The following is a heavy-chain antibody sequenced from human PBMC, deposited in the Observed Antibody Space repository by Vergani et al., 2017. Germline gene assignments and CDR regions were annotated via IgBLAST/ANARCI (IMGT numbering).Heavy chain of an antibody. CDR3: AISSGKQESTFDY. CDR1: GYSISSGYY. D-gene: IGHD3-10*01. J-gene: IGHJ4*02. V-gene: IGHV4-38-2*01. Sequence: QVQLQDSGPGLVKPSETLSLTCAFSGYSISSGYYWGLIRQPPGKGLECIGSIYHSGSTYYNPSLMSLVTISVDTSKNQFSLKLSSVTAADTAVYYCAISSGKQESTFDYWGQGTRVTVSS. CDR2: IYHSGST.